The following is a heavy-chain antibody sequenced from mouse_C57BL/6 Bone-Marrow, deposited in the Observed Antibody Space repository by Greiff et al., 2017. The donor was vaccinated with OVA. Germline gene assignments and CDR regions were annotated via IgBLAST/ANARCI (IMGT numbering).Heavy chain of an antibody. J-gene: IGHJ4*01. D-gene: IGHD1-1*02. CDR1: GYSFTGYF. Sequence: EVKLQESGPELVKPGDSVKISCKASGYSFTGYFMNWVMQSHGKSLEWIGRINPYNGDTFYNQKFKGKATLTVDKSSSTAHMELRSLTSEDSAVYYCARLWSGAMDYWGQGTSVTVSS. CDR2: INPYNGDT. V-gene: IGHV1-20*01. CDR3: ARLWSGAMDY.